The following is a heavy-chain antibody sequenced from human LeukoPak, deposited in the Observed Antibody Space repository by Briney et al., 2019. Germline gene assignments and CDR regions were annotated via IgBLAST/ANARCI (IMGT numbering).Heavy chain of an antibody. CDR2: IYYSGST. V-gene: IGHV4-30-4*08. CDR3: AGGVPAAPDDAFDI. D-gene: IGHD2-2*01. Sequence: PSQTLSLTCTVSGGSISSGGYYWSWIRQPPGKGLEWIGYIYYSGSTYYNPSLKSRVTISVDTSKNQFSLKLSSVTAADTAVYYCAGGVPAAPDDAFDIWGQGTVVTVSS. CDR1: GGSISSGGYY. J-gene: IGHJ3*02.